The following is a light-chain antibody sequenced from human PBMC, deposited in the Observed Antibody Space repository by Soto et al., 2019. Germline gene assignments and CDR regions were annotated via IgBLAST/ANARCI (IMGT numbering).Light chain of an antibody. J-gene: IGKJ1*01. CDR1: QSVSSSY. Sequence: EIVLTQSPGTLSLSPGERATLSCRASQSVSSSYLAWYQQKPGQAPRLLIYGASSRATGIPDRFSGSGSGTDFTLTISRLEPEDFAVSYCQPHGSSLWTFGQGTKVEVK. CDR3: QPHGSSLWT. CDR2: GAS. V-gene: IGKV3-20*01.